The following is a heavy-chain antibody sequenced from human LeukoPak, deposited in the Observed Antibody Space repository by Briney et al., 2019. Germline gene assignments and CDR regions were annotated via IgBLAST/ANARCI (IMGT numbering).Heavy chain of an antibody. CDR1: GFTFSSYW. J-gene: IGHJ3*02. Sequence: GGSLRLSCAASGFTFSSYWMHWVRQAPGKGLEWVSGISWNSGSIDYADSVKGRFTISRDNAKNSLYLQMNSLRAEDTAVYYCAKDIYPLAAAGFLFAFDIWGQGTMGTVSS. CDR2: ISWNSGSI. D-gene: IGHD6-13*01. CDR3: AKDIYPLAAAGFLFAFDI. V-gene: IGHV3-9*01.